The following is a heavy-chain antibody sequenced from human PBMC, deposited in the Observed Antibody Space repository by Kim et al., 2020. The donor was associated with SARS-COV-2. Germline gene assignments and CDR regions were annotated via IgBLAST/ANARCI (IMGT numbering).Heavy chain of an antibody. CDR1: GYTLTELS. D-gene: IGHD3-10*01. V-gene: IGHV1-24*01. CDR2: FDPEDGET. Sequence: ASVKVSCKVSGYTLTELSMHWVRQAPGKGLEWMGGFDPEDGETIYAQKFQGRVTMTEDTSTDTAYMEMSSLRSEDTAVYYCATDPSMVRGVIQNWGQGTLVTVSS. J-gene: IGHJ4*02. CDR3: ATDPSMVRGVIQN.